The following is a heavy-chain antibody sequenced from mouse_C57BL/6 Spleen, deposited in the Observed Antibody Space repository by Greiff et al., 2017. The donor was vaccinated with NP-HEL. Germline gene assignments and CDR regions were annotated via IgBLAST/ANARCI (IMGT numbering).Heavy chain of an antibody. Sequence: VQLQQSGAELVRPGASVTLSCKASGYTFTDYEMHWVKQTPVHGLEWIGAIDPETGGTAYNQKFKGKAILTADKSSSTAYMELRSLTSEDSAVYYCTREDYDFRRYVDVWGTGTTVTVSS. V-gene: IGHV1-15*01. CDR2: IDPETGGT. CDR1: GYTFTDYE. D-gene: IGHD2-4*01. J-gene: IGHJ1*03. CDR3: TREDYDFRRYVDV.